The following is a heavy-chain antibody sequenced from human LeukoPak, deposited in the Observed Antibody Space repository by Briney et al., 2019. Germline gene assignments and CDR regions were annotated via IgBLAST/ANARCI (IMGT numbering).Heavy chain of an antibody. CDR1: GFTFSSDW. Sequence: GGSLRLSCAASGFTFSSDWMSWFRQAPGKGLEWVANIKQDGSEKYYVDSVKGRFTISRDNAKNSLYLQMNSLRAEDTAVYYCARDAYVVVAAKDYWGQGTLVTVSS. J-gene: IGHJ4*02. V-gene: IGHV3-7*01. CDR2: IKQDGSEK. D-gene: IGHD2-15*01. CDR3: ARDAYVVVAAKDY.